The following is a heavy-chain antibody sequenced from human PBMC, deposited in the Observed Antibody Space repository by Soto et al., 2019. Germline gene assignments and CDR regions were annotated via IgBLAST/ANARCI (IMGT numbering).Heavy chain of an antibody. D-gene: IGHD3-10*01. Sequence: PGGSLRLSCAASGFTFSGYWMHWVRQVPGKGLMWVSRINSDGSNKYYADSVKGRFTISRDNSKNTLYLQMNSLRAEDTAVYYCAKDSAPLNAGYYFDYWGQGTLVTVSS. CDR1: GFTFSGYW. CDR3: AKDSAPLNAGYYFDY. CDR2: INSDGSNK. J-gene: IGHJ4*02. V-gene: IGHV3-74*01.